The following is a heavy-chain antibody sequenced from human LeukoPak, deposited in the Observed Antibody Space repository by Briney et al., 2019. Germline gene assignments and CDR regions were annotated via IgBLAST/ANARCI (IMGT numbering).Heavy chain of an antibody. CDR1: GFTFSSYG. Sequence: GGSLRLSCAASGFTFSSYGMHWDRQAPGKGLEWVAVISYDGSNKYYADSVKGRFTISRDNSKNTLYLQMNSLRAEDTAVYYCAKDQEATFDYWGQGTLVTVSS. CDR2: ISYDGSNK. J-gene: IGHJ4*02. V-gene: IGHV3-30*18. CDR3: AKDQEATFDY.